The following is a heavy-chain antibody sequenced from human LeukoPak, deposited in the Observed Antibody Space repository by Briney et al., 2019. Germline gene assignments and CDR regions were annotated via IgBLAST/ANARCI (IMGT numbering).Heavy chain of an antibody. CDR2: INHKGST. CDR1: GGSFSGYY. CDR3: ARGPHYYGSGSYEYSYYYYYYGMDV. J-gene: IGHJ6*04. D-gene: IGHD3-10*01. V-gene: IGHV4-34*01. Sequence: SETLSLTCAVYGGSFSGYYWTWIRQPPGKGLEWIGEINHKGSTNYNPSLMSRVSTSVGTSKNQFSLKLSSVTAADTAVYYCARGPHYYGSGSYEYSYYYYYYGMDVWGNGTTVTVSS.